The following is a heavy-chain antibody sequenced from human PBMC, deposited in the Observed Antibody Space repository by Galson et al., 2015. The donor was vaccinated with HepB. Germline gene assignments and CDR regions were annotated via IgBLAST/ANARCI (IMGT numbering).Heavy chain of an antibody. CDR1: GFTFSSYG. J-gene: IGHJ6*02. CDR2: IWYDGSNK. Sequence: SLRLSCAASGFTFSSYGMHWVRQAPGKGLEWVAVIWYDGSNKYYADSVKGRFTISRDNSKNTLYLQMNSLRAEDTAVYYCARDQLEIPTLIGESIGYYYYYGMDVWGQGTTVTVSS. D-gene: IGHD3-10*01. V-gene: IGHV3-33*01. CDR3: ARDQLEIPTLIGESIGYYYYYGMDV.